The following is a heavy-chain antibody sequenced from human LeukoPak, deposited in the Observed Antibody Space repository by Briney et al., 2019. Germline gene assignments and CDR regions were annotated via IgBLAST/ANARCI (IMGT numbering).Heavy chain of an antibody. V-gene: IGHV3-23*01. CDR3: AKERQTGDYFTSDF. CDR1: GFTFSSYS. Sequence: GGSLRLSCAASGFTFSSYSMNWVRQAPGKGLEWVSAINGRGDSTFYADSVKGQFAISRDNSKSTVYLQMNSLRADDTAVYYCAKERQTGDYFTSDFWGQGTLVTVSS. D-gene: IGHD4-17*01. J-gene: IGHJ4*02. CDR2: INGRGDST.